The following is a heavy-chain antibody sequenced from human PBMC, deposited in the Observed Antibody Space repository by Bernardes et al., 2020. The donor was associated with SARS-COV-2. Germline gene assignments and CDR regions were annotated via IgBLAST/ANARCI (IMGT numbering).Heavy chain of an antibody. D-gene: IGHD3-10*01. J-gene: IGHJ4*02. Sequence: SETLSLTCTVSGASISRSNSYWAWVRQTPGKGLEWIGGIYFSGIAYSNPSLKTRVTISLDTSKNQVSLKLTSMTAADTAVYYCARGWGGGSGSYYFDYWGQGTLVTVSS. V-gene: IGHV4-39*01. CDR3: ARGWGGGSGSYYFDY. CDR2: IYFSGIA. CDR1: GASISRSNSY.